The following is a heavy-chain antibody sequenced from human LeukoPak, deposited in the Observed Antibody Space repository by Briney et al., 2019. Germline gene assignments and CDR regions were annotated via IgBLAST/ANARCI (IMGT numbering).Heavy chain of an antibody. D-gene: IGHD6-19*01. CDR1: GGSISSGDYY. V-gene: IGHV4-30-4*08. CDR2: IYYSGST. CDR3: ARVGSGWYRHVDY. J-gene: IGHJ4*02. Sequence: PSETLSLTCTVSGGSISSGDYYWSWIRQPPGKGLEWIGYIYYSGSTYYNPSLKSRVTISVDTSKNQFSLKLSSVTAADTAVYYCARVGSGWYRHVDYWGQGTPVTVSS.